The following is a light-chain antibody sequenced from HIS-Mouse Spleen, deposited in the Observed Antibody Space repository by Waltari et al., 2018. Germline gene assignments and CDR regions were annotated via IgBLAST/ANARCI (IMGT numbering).Light chain of an antibody. CDR2: YAY. CDR3: HQSSSLPYT. Sequence: EIVLPQSPDFQSVTPKEKVTITYRASQSIGSSLHWYQQKPAQSPKLLIKYAYQCFSGVPSRFSGSGSGTDFTLTINSLEAEDAATYYCHQSSSLPYTFGQGTKLEIK. J-gene: IGKJ2*01. CDR1: QSIGSS. V-gene: IGKV6-21*01.